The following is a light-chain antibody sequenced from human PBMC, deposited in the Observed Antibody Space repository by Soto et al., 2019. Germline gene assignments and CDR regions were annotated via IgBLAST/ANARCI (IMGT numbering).Light chain of an antibody. J-gene: IGLJ1*01. Sequence: QSALTQPASVSGSPGQSITISCTGTSSDVGGYNYVSWYQQHPGKAPKLMIYDVSNRPSGVSNRFTGSKSGNTASLPISGLQAEDEADYYCSSYTSSSTPYVFGTGTKLT. CDR1: SSDVGGYNY. CDR3: SSYTSSSTPYV. V-gene: IGLV2-14*01. CDR2: DVS.